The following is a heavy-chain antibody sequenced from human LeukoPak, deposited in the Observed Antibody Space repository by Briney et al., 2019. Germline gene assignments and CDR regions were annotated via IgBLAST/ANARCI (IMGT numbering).Heavy chain of an antibody. D-gene: IGHD6-19*01. Sequence: SETLSLTCTVSGGSISSYYWSWIRQPPGKGLEWIGYIYYSGSTNYNPSLKSRVTISVDTSKNQFSLKLSSVTAADTAVYYCARDRGIAVAGEFDYWGQGTLVTVSS. CDR2: IYYSGST. CDR3: ARDRGIAVAGEFDY. CDR1: GGSISSYY. J-gene: IGHJ4*02. V-gene: IGHV4-59*01.